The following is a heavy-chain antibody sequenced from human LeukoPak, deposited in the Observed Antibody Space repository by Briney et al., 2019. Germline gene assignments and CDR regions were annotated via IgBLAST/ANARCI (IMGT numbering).Heavy chain of an antibody. V-gene: IGHV1-69*05. Sequence: GSSVKVSCKASGGTFRNYAFNWVRQAPGQGLEWMGVIIPIFGRANYAQKFQGSVTITTDESTSTAYMELNSLRSEDTAVYYCARDAVSGSYLRDYYYGMDVWGQGTTVTVSS. D-gene: IGHD1-26*01. CDR2: IIPIFGRA. CDR3: ARDAVSGSYLRDYYYGMDV. J-gene: IGHJ6*02. CDR1: GGTFRNYA.